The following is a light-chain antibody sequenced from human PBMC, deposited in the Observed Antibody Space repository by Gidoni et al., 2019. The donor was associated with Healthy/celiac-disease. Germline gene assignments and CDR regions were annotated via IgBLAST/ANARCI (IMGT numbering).Light chain of an antibody. J-gene: IGKJ2*01. CDR2: WSS. Sequence: DNVMTQSPDSLAAALGERATINCKSSQSVLYSSNNKNYVAWYQQTPGQPPKLLLYWSSTRESGVPDRFSGSGSGTDFTLTIRSLQAEDVSVYYCQQYYSTPLYTFXQXTKLEIK. CDR3: QQYYSTPLYT. CDR1: QSVLYSSNNKNY. V-gene: IGKV4-1*01.